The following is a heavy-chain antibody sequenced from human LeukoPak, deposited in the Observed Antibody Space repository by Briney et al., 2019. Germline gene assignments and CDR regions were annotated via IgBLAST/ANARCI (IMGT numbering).Heavy chain of an antibody. V-gene: IGHV1-69*13. J-gene: IGHJ6*02. D-gene: IGHD2-15*01. CDR3: AVVVAASSYYYYGMDV. CDR2: IIPIFGTA. CDR1: GYTFTSYG. Sequence: ASVKVSCKASGYTFTSYGISWVRQAPGQGLEWMGGIIPIFGTANYAQKFQGRVTITADESTSTAYMELSSLRPEDTAVYYCAVVVAASSYYYYGMDVWGQGTTVTVSS.